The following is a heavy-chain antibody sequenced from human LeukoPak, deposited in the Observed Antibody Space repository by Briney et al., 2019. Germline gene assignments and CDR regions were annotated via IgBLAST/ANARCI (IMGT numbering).Heavy chain of an antibody. CDR3: ASSEIRYFDWSPGDWFDP. J-gene: IGHJ5*02. V-gene: IGHV4-30-4*08. CDR1: GGSISSGDYY. CDR2: IYYSGST. D-gene: IGHD3-9*01. Sequence: SQTLSLTCTVSGGSISSGDYYWSWIRQPPGKGLEWIGYIYYSGSTYYNPSLKSRVTISVDTAKNQFSLKLSVVTAADTAVYYCASSEIRYFDWSPGDWFDPWGQGTLVTASS.